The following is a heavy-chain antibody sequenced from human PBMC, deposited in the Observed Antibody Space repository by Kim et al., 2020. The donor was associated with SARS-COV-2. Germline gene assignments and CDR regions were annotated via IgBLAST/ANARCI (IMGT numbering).Heavy chain of an antibody. J-gene: IGHJ5*02. Sequence: GGSLRLSCAASGFTFSSYAMSWVRQAPGKGLEWVSDISGSGGSTYYADSVKGRFTISRDNSKNMLYLQMNSLIAEDTAVYYCAKGANARYFDWLSIPDWFDPWGQGTLVTVSS. CDR3: AKGANARYFDWLSIPDWFDP. CDR2: ISGSGGST. V-gene: IGHV3-23*01. D-gene: IGHD3-9*01. CDR1: GFTFSSYA.